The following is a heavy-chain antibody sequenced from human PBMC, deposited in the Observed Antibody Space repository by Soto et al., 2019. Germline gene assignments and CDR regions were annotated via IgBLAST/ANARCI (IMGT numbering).Heavy chain of an antibody. CDR1: GFTFSDYY. Sequence: RGSLRLSCAPSGFTFSDYYMSWIRQVPEKVLEWVSYIISSGSTIYYADSVKGRCTISRDNAKNSLYLQMNSLRAEDTAVYYCASAPLPSGYDFSAFDIWGQGTMVTVSS. V-gene: IGHV3-11*01. CDR3: ASAPLPSGYDFSAFDI. CDR2: IISSGSTI. J-gene: IGHJ3*02. D-gene: IGHD5-12*01.